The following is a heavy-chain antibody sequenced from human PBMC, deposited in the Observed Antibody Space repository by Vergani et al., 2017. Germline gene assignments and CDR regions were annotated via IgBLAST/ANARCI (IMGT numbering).Heavy chain of an antibody. Sequence: QVQLQDSGPGLVKPPGTLSLTCAVSGDSFRSNKWWTWVRQSPGKTLEWIGEISHSGSTNYNPSLKGRVTLSLDTSKNQFSLRLSSVTAADTAVYYCARDPKSYCSGGSCFSVWGAFDIWGRGTTVTVSS. J-gene: IGHJ3*02. V-gene: IGHV4-4*03. CDR2: ISHSGST. D-gene: IGHD2-15*01. CDR3: ARDPKSYCSGGSCFSVWGAFDI. CDR1: GDSFRSNKW.